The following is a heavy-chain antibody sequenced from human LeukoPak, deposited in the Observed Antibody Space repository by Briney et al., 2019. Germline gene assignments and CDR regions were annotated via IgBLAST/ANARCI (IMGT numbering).Heavy chain of an antibody. J-gene: IGHJ4*02. CDR2: IYNGGRT. Sequence: GGSLRLSCAASGFSVSANYMSWVRQAPGKGLEWVSVIYNGGRTYYAGSVKGRFTISRDSSKNTLYLQMTSLRGEDTAVYYCATRDDYGGYEAYWGQGTLVTVSS. V-gene: IGHV3-53*01. CDR3: ATRDDYGGYEAY. CDR1: GFSVSANY. D-gene: IGHD4-17*01.